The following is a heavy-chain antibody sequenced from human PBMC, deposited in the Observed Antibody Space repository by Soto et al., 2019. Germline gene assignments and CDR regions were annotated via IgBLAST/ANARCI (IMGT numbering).Heavy chain of an antibody. CDR1: GFTFSSYA. V-gene: IGHV3-23*01. CDR3: AKRVHDRFLERDWFDP. J-gene: IGHJ5*02. CDR2: ISGSGGST. D-gene: IGHD3-3*01. Sequence: PGGSLRLSCAASGFTFSSYAMSWVRQAPGKGLEWVSVISGSGGSTFYADSVKGRFTISRDNSKNTLYLQMNSLRAEDTAVYYCAKRVHDRFLERDWFDPWGQGTLVTVSS.